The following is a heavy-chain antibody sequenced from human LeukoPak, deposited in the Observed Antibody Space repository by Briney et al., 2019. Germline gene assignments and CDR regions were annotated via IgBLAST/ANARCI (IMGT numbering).Heavy chain of an antibody. Sequence: GGSLRLSCAASGFDFSSNWMHWVRQAPGKGLEWVAVISYDGSDKYYADSVKGRFTISRDNSKNTLYLQMNSLRPEDTAVYYCARDWGRRYSSGWYGDFDYWGQGTLVTVSS. D-gene: IGHD6-19*01. V-gene: IGHV3-30-3*01. CDR2: ISYDGSDK. J-gene: IGHJ4*02. CDR1: GFDFSSNW. CDR3: ARDWGRRYSSGWYGDFDY.